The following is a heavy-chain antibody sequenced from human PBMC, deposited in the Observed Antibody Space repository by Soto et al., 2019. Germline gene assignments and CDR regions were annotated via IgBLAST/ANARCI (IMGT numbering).Heavy chain of an antibody. CDR1: GGSISSGDYY. CDR3: TRTSSSSGTYAFDI. D-gene: IGHD6-6*01. V-gene: IGHV4-30-4*01. Sequence: QVQLQESGPGLVKPSQTLSLTCTVSGGSISSGDYYWSWIRQPPGKGLEWIGYIYYSGSTYYNPSLKSRVTISVDTSKNQFALKLSSVTAADTAVYYCTRTSSSSGTYAFDIWGQGTMVTVSS. CDR2: IYYSGST. J-gene: IGHJ3*02.